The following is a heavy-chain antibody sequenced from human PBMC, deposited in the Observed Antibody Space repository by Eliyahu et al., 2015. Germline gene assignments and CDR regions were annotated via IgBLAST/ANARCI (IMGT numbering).Heavy chain of an antibody. Sequence: EVQLVESGGGFVXPGGSLRLSCAAXGXXFXXYGMSWVRQAPGKGLEWVSSISGDGGSTYHAGSVKGRFTISRDDFKNTLYLQMNSLRGEDTAVYYCAKGGYSSSWTSNWFDPWGQGTLVTVSS. V-gene: IGHV3-23*04. J-gene: IGHJ5*02. CDR3: AKGGYSSSWTSNWFDP. CDR1: GXXFXXYG. D-gene: IGHD6-13*01. CDR2: ISGDGGST.